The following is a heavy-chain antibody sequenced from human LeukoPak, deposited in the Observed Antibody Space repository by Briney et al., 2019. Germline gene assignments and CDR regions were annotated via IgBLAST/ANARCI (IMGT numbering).Heavy chain of an antibody. CDR1: GGSFSGYY. D-gene: IGHD5-24*01. V-gene: IGHV4-59*01. J-gene: IGHJ4*02. CDR2: IYYSGST. Sequence: SETLSLTCAVYGGSFSGYYWSWIRQPPGKGLEWIGYIYYSGSTNYNPSLKSRVTISVDTSKNQFSLKLSSVTAADTAVYYCARDRFGDGYNSLDYWGQGTLVTVSS. CDR3: ARDRFGDGYNSLDY.